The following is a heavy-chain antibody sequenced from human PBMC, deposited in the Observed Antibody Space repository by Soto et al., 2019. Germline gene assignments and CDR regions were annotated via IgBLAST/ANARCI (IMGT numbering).Heavy chain of an antibody. CDR2: IYYSGST. J-gene: IGHJ4*02. CDR1: GGSISSSSYY. D-gene: IGHD2-15*01. V-gene: IGHV4-39*01. CDR3: ARHMEDIVVVVAATHFDY. Sequence: QLQLQESGPGLVKPSETLSLTCTVSGGSISSSSYYWGWIRQPPGKGLEWIGSIYYSGSTYYNPSXKSRVTISVXTXXXQXXLKLSPVTAADTAVYYCARHMEDIVVVVAATHFDYWGQGTLVTVSS.